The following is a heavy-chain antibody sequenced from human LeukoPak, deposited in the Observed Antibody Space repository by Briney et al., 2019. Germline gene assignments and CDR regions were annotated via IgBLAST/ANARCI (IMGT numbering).Heavy chain of an antibody. CDR2: IYPRDGST. J-gene: IGHJ4*02. Sequence: ASVKVSCKASGYTFTSNYIHWVRQALGQGLEWMGMIYPRDGSTSYAQKFQGRVTVTRDTSTSTVHMELSGLRSEDTAVYYCARDQEGFDYWGQGTLVTVSS. CDR1: GYTFTSNY. V-gene: IGHV1-46*01. CDR3: ARDQEGFDY.